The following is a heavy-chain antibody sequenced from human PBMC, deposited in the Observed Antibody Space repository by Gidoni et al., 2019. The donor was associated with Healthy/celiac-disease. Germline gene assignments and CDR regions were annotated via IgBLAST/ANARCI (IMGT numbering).Heavy chain of an antibody. J-gene: IGHJ4*02. CDR3: ASHYRGETYQDY. CDR2: IYYSGST. D-gene: IGHD5-12*01. Sequence: QVQLQESGPGMVKPSETLSLTCNDSGGSISSYYWSWIRQPPGKGLEWIGYIYYSGSTNYNPSLKRRVTISLDTSKNQFSLRLSSVTAADTALYYCASHYRGETYQDYWGQGTLVTVSS. V-gene: IGHV4-59*01. CDR1: GGSISSYY.